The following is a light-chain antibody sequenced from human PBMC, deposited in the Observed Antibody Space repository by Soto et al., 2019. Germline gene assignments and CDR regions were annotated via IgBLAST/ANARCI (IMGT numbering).Light chain of an antibody. J-gene: IGKJ1*01. CDR1: QSVSSN. CDR3: QQYNNWPPWT. Sequence: EIVMTQSPATLSVSPGERATLSCRARQSVSSNLARYQQKPGQAPRLLIYGASTRATGIPARLSGSGSGTEFTLTISSLQSADFAVYYCQQYNNWPPWTFGQGTKVEIK. V-gene: IGKV3-15*01. CDR2: GAS.